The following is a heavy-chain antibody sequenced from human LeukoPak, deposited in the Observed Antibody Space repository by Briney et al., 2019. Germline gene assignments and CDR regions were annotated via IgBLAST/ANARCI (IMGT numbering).Heavy chain of an antibody. CDR1: GYTFTSYG. D-gene: IGHD2-15*01. Sequence: ASVKVSCKASGYTFTSYGISWVRQAPGQGLEWMGWMNPNSGNTGYAQNFQGRVTITRNISISTAYMELSSLRSEDTAVYYCARSIGWQLDMDVWGKGTTVIVSS. J-gene: IGHJ6*03. V-gene: IGHV1-8*03. CDR3: ARSIGWQLDMDV. CDR2: MNPNSGNT.